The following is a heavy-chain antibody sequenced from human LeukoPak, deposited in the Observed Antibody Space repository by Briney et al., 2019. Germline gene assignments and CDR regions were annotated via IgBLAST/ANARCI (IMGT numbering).Heavy chain of an antibody. CDR3: ARGPQDTAMPNDY. V-gene: IGHV3-21*04. CDR1: GFTFSSYS. CDR2: ISSSSSYI. J-gene: IGHJ4*02. Sequence: GGSLRLSCAASGFTFSSYSMNWVRQAPGKGLEWVSSISSSSSYIYYADSVKGRFTISRDNSKNTLYLQMNSLRAEDTAVYYCARGPQDTAMPNDYWGQGTLVTVSS. D-gene: IGHD5-18*01.